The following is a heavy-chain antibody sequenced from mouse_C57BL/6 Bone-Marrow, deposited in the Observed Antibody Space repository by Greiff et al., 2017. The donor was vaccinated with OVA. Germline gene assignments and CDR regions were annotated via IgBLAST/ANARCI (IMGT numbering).Heavy chain of an antibody. V-gene: IGHV1-76*01. CDR1: GYTFTDYY. D-gene: IGHD1-1*01. J-gene: IGHJ2*01. Sequence: QVQLQQSGAELVRPGASVKLSCKASGYTFTDYYINWVKQRPGQGLEWIARIYPGSGNTYYNEKFKGTATLTAEKSSSTAYMQSSSLTSEDSAVYFCSRRDYYGSSYDYWGQGTTLTVSS. CDR2: IYPGSGNT. CDR3: SRRDYYGSSYDY.